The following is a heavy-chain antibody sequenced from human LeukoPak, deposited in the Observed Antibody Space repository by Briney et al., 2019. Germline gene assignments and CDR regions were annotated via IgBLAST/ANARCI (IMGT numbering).Heavy chain of an antibody. D-gene: IGHD3-22*01. V-gene: IGHV3-48*03. J-gene: IGHJ4*02. CDR1: GFTFSSYE. CDR3: AGNIVVAPGVDY. CDR2: ISSSGSTI. Sequence: GGSLRLSCAASGFTFSSYEMNWVRQAPGKGLEWVSYISSSGSTIYYADSVMGRFTISRDNAKNSLYLQMNSLRAEDTAVYYCAGNIVVAPGVDYWGQGTLVTVSS.